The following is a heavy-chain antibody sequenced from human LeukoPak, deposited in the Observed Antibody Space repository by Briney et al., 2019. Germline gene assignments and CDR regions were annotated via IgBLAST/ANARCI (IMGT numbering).Heavy chain of an antibody. D-gene: IGHD6-6*01. CDR2: INSDESST. V-gene: IGHV3-74*01. J-gene: IGHJ4*02. CDR1: GFTFSDYW. CDR3: ASGDGEIAAPPGY. Sequence: GGSLRLSCVASGFTFSDYWMHWVRQAPGKGLVWVSRINSDESSTSYADSVKGRFTISRDNAKNTLYLQMNSLRAEDTAVYYCASGDGEIAAPPGYWGQGTLVTVSS.